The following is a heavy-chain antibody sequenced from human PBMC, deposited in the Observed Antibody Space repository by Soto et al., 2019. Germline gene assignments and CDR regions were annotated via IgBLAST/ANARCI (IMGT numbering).Heavy chain of an antibody. CDR2: IIPIFGTT. Sequence: QVQLVQSGAEVKKPGSSVKVSCKASGGTFSRNAISWVRQAPGQGLEWMGGIIPIFGTTNYAQKFQGRVTITADDSTGTAYMELSSLRSEDTAMYYCARDKSSSWANWFDPWGQGTLVTVSS. D-gene: IGHD6-13*01. V-gene: IGHV1-69*01. CDR3: ARDKSSSWANWFDP. CDR1: GGTFSRNA. J-gene: IGHJ5*02.